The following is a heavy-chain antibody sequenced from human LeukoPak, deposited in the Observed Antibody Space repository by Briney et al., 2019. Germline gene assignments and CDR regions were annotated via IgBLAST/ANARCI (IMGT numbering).Heavy chain of an antibody. Sequence: GGSLRLSCAASGFTFDDYGMSWVRQAPGKGLEWVANIKQDGSEKYYVDSVKGRFTISRDNAKNSLYLQMNSLRAEDTAVYYCARDRQYGSGYPNDAFDIWGQGTMVTVSS. CDR1: GFTFDDYG. CDR2: IKQDGSEK. V-gene: IGHV3-7*01. D-gene: IGHD3-22*01. J-gene: IGHJ3*02. CDR3: ARDRQYGSGYPNDAFDI.